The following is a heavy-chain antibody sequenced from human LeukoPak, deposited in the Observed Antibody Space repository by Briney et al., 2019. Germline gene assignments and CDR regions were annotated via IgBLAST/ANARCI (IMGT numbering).Heavy chain of an antibody. CDR2: IFSGGGT. CDR3: ARGGVVYPDSFDI. J-gene: IGHJ3*02. CDR1: GFTVSSSY. V-gene: IGHV3-66*01. Sequence: VGSLRLSCAASGFTVSSSYMNWVRQAPGKGLEWVSLIFSGGGTYYADSVKGRFTISRDNSRNTLFLQMNSLRAEDTAVYYCARGGVVYPDSFDIWGRGTMVTVSS. D-gene: IGHD2-15*01.